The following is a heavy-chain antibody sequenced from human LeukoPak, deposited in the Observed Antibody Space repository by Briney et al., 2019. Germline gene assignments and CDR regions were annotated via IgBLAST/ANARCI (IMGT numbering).Heavy chain of an antibody. V-gene: IGHV3-21*01. CDR3: ERVASHIISLAGFDI. Sequence: NPGGSLRLSCAASGFTFSSYSMNWVRQAPGRGPEWVSSISNSSSYIYYVDSVKGRFAISRDNARKSLYLQMNSLRAEETAVYYCERVASHIISLAGFDIWGEGTMVTVSS. CDR1: GFTFSSYS. CDR2: ISNSSSYI. D-gene: IGHD2-21*01. J-gene: IGHJ3*02.